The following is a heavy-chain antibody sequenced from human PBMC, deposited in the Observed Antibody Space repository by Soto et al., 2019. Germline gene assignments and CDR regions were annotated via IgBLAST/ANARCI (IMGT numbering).Heavy chain of an antibody. CDR3: ASGVGGLGGSSGWPDYAFDV. Sequence: QVQLVQSGAAVRKPGSSLKVSCKASGGTFTKYAITWVRQAPRQGLEWMGGIVPLPGTTNYAQKCRGRVTISADESTSTAYLELSSLRSEDTAVYYCASGVGGLGGSSGWPDYAFDVWGQGTMVIVSS. CDR1: GGTFTKYA. J-gene: IGHJ3*01. D-gene: IGHD6-19*01. V-gene: IGHV1-69*01. CDR2: IVPLPGTT.